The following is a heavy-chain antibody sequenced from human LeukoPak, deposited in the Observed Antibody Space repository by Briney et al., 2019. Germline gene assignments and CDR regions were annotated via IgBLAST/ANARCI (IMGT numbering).Heavy chain of an antibody. D-gene: IGHD2-15*01. V-gene: IGHV4-31*03. Sequence: SETLSLTCTVSGGSISSGGYYWSWIRQHPGKGLEWIGYIYYSGSTYYTPSLKSRVTLSVDTSKNQFSLKLSSVTAADTAVYYCARYCSGGSCYSGFDYWGQGTLVTVSP. CDR2: IYYSGST. CDR3: ARYCSGGSCYSGFDY. CDR1: GGSISSGGYY. J-gene: IGHJ4*02.